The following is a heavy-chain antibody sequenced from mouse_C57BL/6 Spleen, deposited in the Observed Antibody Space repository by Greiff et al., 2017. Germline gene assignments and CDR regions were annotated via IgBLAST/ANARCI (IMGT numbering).Heavy chain of an antibody. D-gene: IGHD1-1*01. CDR3: AKSYYGSSLYFYY. CDR1: GFSLTSYG. CDR2: IWRGGST. V-gene: IGHV2-5*01. Sequence: VQLQQSGPGLVQPSQSLSITCTVSGFSLTSYGVHWVRQSPGKGLEWLGVIWRGGSTDYNAAFMSRLSITKDNSKSQVFFKMNSLQADDTAIYYCAKSYYGSSLYFYYWGQGTTLTVSS. J-gene: IGHJ2*01.